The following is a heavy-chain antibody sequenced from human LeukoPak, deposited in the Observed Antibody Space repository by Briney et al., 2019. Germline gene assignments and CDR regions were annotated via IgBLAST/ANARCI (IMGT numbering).Heavy chain of an antibody. CDR2: IYHSGST. V-gene: IGHV4-4*02. J-gene: IGHJ6*04. CDR3: ASRRYSSGWYGYYYYYGMDV. Sequence: SETLSLTCAVSGGSISSSNWWSWVRQPPGKGLEWIGEIYHSGSTNYNPSLKSRVTISVDKSKNQFSLKLSSVTAADTAVYYCASRRYSSGWYGYYYYYGMDVWGKGTTVTVSS. D-gene: IGHD6-19*01. CDR1: GGSISSSNW.